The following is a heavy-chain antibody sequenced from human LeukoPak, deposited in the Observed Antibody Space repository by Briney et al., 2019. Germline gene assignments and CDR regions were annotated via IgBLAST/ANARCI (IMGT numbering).Heavy chain of an antibody. D-gene: IGHD3-16*01. CDR2: IFHTGST. J-gene: IGHJ4*02. V-gene: IGHV4-30-2*01. CDR3: ARAGLRGDFDY. CDR1: GGSISSGGYS. Sequence: PSETLSLTCVVSGGSISSGGYSWSWIRQPPGKGLEWIRYIFHTGSTTYSPSLKSRVSISMDMSRNQFSLNLNSVTAADTAVYYCARAGLRGDFDYWGRGTLVTVSS.